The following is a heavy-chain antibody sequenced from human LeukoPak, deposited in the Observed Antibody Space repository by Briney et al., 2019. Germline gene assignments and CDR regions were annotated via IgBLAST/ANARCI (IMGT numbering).Heavy chain of an antibody. Sequence: GGSLRLSCAASGFDLSTYEMDWVRQSPGKGLEWIADITISGHTKNYADSVKGRFTISRDNAGTSLYLQMNSLRVEDTGVYYCARGDPHADLWGQGTLVTVSS. CDR2: ITISGHTK. CDR3: ARGDPHADL. CDR1: GFDLSTYE. V-gene: IGHV3-48*03. J-gene: IGHJ5*02.